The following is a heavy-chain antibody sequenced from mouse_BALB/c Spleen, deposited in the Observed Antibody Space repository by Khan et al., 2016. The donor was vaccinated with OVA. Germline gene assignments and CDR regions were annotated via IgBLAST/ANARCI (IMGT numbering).Heavy chain of an antibody. V-gene: IGHV5-17*02. CDR2: ISSGSSTI. CDR3: ARSGGNFHWYFDV. D-gene: IGHD2-1*01. CDR1: GFTFSNFG. J-gene: IGHJ1*01. Sequence: EVELVESGGGLVQPGGSRKLSCAASGFTFSNFGMHWVRQAPKKGLEWVAHISSGSSTIYYVDTVKGRFTISRDNPKNTLFLQMTSLRSEDTAMYYCARSGGNFHWYFDVWGAGTSVTVSS.